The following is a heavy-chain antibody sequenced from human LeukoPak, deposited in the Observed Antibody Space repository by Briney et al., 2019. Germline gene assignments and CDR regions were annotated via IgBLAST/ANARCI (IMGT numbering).Heavy chain of an antibody. Sequence: PGGALRLSCAASGFTFSNAWMSWVRQAPGKGLEWVGRIKSKTDGGTTDYAAPVKGRFTISRDDSKNTLYLQMNSLKTEDTAVYYCTTDPEKDSSGYYSYWGQGTLVTVSS. CDR3: TTDPEKDSSGYYSY. CDR1: GFTFSNAW. CDR2: IKSKTDGGTT. J-gene: IGHJ4*02. V-gene: IGHV3-15*01. D-gene: IGHD3-22*01.